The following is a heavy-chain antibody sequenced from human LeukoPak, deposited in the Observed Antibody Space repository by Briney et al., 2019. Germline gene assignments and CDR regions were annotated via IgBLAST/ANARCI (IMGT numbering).Heavy chain of an antibody. Sequence: ASVKVSCKASGYTFTSYYMHWVRQAPGQGLEWMGIINPSGGSTSYAQKFQGRVTMTRDTSTSTVYMELSSLRAEDTAVYYCAGLRSWELLPENWFDPWGQGTLVTVSS. J-gene: IGHJ5*02. CDR2: INPSGGST. CDR3: AGLRSWELLPENWFDP. CDR1: GYTFTSYY. V-gene: IGHV1-46*01. D-gene: IGHD1-26*01.